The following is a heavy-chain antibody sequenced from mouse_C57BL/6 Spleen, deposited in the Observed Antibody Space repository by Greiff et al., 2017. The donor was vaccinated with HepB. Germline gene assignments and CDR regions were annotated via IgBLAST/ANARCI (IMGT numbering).Heavy chain of an antibody. V-gene: IGHV1-50*01. Sequence: QVQLQQPGAELVKPGASVKLSCKASGYTFTSYWMQWVKQRPGQGLEWIGEIDPSDSYTNYNQKFKGKATLTVDTSSSTAYMQLSSLTSEDSAVYYCARGYDVGYWYFDVWGTGTTVTVSS. D-gene: IGHD2-2*01. CDR3: ARGYDVGYWYFDV. CDR2: IDPSDSYT. J-gene: IGHJ1*03. CDR1: GYTFTSYW.